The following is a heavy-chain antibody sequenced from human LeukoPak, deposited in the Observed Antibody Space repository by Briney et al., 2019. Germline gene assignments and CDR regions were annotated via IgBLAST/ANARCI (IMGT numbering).Heavy chain of an antibody. CDR2: IYYSGST. CDR1: GFTFSSYA. CDR3: ARHLPIAAADNAFDI. D-gene: IGHD6-13*01. Sequence: PGGSLRLSCAASGFTFSSYAMSWIRQPPGKGLEWIGYIYYSGSTNYNPSLKSRVTISVDTSKNQFSLKLSSVTAADTAVYYCARHLPIAAADNAFDIWGQGTMVTVSS. J-gene: IGHJ3*02. V-gene: IGHV4-59*01.